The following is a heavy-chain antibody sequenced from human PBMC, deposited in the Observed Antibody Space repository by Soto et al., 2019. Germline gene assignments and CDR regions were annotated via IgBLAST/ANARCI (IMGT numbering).Heavy chain of an antibody. CDR2: ISSSSSYI. D-gene: IGHD2-2*01. V-gene: IGHV3-21*01. CDR1: VFTFSSYS. Sequence: PGGSLRLSCAASVFTFSSYSMNWVRQAPGKGLEWVSSISSSSSYIYYADSVKGRFTISRDNAKNSLYLQMNSLRAEDTAVYYCAREGCSSTSCYAVLPPWFDPWGQGTLVTVSS. CDR3: AREGCSSTSCYAVLPPWFDP. J-gene: IGHJ5*02.